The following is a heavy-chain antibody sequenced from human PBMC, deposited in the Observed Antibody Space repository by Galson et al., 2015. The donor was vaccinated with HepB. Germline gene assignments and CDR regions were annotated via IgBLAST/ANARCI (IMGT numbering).Heavy chain of an antibody. D-gene: IGHD1-26*01. V-gene: IGHV3-23*01. Sequence: SLRLSCATSGFSFRPFAMSWVRQAPGKGLEWVSSISGAGSPTYYADSVQGRFIISRDNSKNTMYLQMSSLRAEDTAIYYCAKGYSGTSSGLGDDWGQGTLVTVSS. CDR3: AKGYSGTSSGLGDD. CDR2: ISGAGSPT. J-gene: IGHJ4*02. CDR1: GFSFRPFA.